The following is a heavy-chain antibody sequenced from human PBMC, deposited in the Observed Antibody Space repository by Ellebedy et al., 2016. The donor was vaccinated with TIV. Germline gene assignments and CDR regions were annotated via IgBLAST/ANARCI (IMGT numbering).Heavy chain of an antibody. CDR1: GYTFTSYG. CDR2: ISAYNGNT. D-gene: IGHD3-9*01. V-gene: IGHV1-18*01. Sequence: ASVKVSCXASGYTFTSYGISWVRQAAGQGLEWMGWISAYNGNTKYAQKLQGRVTMTTDTSTSTAYMELRSLRSDDTAVYYCARGLRYFDWYLTPWGQGTLVTVSS. J-gene: IGHJ4*02. CDR3: ARGLRYFDWYLTP.